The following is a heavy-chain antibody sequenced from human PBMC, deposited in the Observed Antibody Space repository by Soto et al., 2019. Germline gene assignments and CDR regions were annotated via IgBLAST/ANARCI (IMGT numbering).Heavy chain of an antibody. D-gene: IGHD6-13*01. CDR3: AKAVLVAAAGYNWFDP. J-gene: IGHJ5*02. V-gene: IGHV3-23*01. CDR2: ISGSGGST. CDR1: GFTFSSYA. Sequence: GSLRLSCAASGFTFSSYAMSWVRQAPGKGLEWVSAISGSGGSTYYADSVKGRFTISRDNSKNTLYLQMNSLRAEDTAVYYCAKAVLVAAAGYNWFDPWGQGTLVTVSS.